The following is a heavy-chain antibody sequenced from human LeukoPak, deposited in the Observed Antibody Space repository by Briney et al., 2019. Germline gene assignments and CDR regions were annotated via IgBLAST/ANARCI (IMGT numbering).Heavy chain of an antibody. D-gene: IGHD3-22*01. V-gene: IGHV1-3*01. CDR1: GYSFSTYA. Sequence: ASVKVSCKASGYSFSTYAMHWVRQAPGQRLEWMGWINAGNGNTKYSQNFQGRVTITRDTSASTAYMELSSLRSEDTAVYYCARDGSGIFTMIGHWGQGTLVTVSS. J-gene: IGHJ4*02. CDR2: INAGNGNT. CDR3: ARDGSGIFTMIGH.